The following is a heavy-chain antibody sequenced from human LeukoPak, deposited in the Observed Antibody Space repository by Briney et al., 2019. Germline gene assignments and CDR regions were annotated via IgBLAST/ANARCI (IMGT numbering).Heavy chain of an antibody. D-gene: IGHD3-10*01. V-gene: IGHV3-23*01. CDR2: ISGSGVGT. CDR3: ANVLHIPY. J-gene: IGHJ4*02. CDR1: GLTFSNFA. Sequence: PGGSLRLSCEASGLTFSNFAMSWVRQAPGKGLEWVSAISGSGVGTYYADSVKGRFTISRDNSKNTLYLQMNSLRAEDTAVYYCANVLHIPYWGQGTLVTVSS.